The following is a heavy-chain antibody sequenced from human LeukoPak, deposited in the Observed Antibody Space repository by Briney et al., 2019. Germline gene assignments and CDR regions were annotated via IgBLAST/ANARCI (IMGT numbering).Heavy chain of an antibody. CDR1: GGSFSGYY. Sequence: SETLSLTCAVYGGSFSGYYWSWIRQPPGKGLEWLGEINHSGSTNYNPSLKSRVTISVDTSKNQFSLKLSSVTAADTAVYYCARGPKIAAAGNDDYWGQGTLVTVSS. CDR3: ARGPKIAAAGNDDY. CDR2: INHSGST. D-gene: IGHD6-13*01. V-gene: IGHV4-34*01. J-gene: IGHJ4*02.